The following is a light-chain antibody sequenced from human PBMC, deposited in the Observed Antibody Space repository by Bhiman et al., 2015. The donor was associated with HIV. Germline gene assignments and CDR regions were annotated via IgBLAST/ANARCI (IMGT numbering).Light chain of an antibody. CDR1: SGTFVSTS. CDR3: QSQRV. J-gene: IGLJ3*02. CDR2: EDN. Sequence: NFMLTQPHSVSESPGKTVTISCNRTSGTFVSTSVQWYQQRPGSSPTTVIYEDNERPSGVPDRFSGSIDSSSNSASLTISGLKTEDEADYYCQSQRVFGGGTKLTVL. V-gene: IGLV6-57*01.